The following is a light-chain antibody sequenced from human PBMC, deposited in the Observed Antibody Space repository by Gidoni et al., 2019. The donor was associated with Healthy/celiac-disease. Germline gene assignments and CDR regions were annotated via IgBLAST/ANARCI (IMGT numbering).Light chain of an antibody. CDR3: QQYGSSPPYT. J-gene: IGKJ2*01. V-gene: IGKV3-20*01. CDR2: CAS. CDR1: QTVSSSY. Sequence: GLTQSPGTLSLSPGERATLPCRASQTVSSSYLAWYQQKPGQAPRLLIYCASSRATGIPDRFSGSGSGTDFTLTISRLEPEDFAVYYCQQYGSSPPYTFGQGTKLEIK.